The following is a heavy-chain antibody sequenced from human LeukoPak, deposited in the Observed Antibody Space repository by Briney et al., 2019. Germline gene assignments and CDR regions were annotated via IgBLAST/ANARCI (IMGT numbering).Heavy chain of an antibody. D-gene: IGHD6-19*01. Sequence: ASVKVSCKVSGYTLTELSMHWVRQAPGKGLEWMGGFDPEDGETIYAQKFQGRVTMTEDTSTDTAYMELSSLRSEDTAVYYCARDRKGDSSGWYVSEGLNFDYWGQGTLVTVSS. CDR1: GYTLTELS. CDR2: FDPEDGET. J-gene: IGHJ4*02. CDR3: ARDRKGDSSGWYVSEGLNFDY. V-gene: IGHV1-24*01.